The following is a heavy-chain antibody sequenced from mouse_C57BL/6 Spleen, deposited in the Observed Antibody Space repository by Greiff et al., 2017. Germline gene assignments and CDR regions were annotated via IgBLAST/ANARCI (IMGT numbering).Heavy chain of an antibody. CDR2: IYWDDDK. CDR1: GFSLSTSGMG. D-gene: IGHD2-5*01. Sequence: QVTLKESGPGILQSSQTLSLTCSFSGFSLSTSGMGVSWIRQPSGKGLEWLALIYWDDDKRYNPSLKSRLTISKDTSRNQVFLKITSVDTADTATYYWARSSYYSNYNYAMDYWGQGTSVTVSS. J-gene: IGHJ4*01. V-gene: IGHV8-12*01. CDR3: ARSSYYSNYNYAMDY.